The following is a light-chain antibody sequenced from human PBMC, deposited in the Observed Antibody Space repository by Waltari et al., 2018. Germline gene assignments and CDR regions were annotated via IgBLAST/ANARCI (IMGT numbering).Light chain of an antibody. CDR1: QSLLHSTGNNY. Sequence: DIVMTQSPLSLPVTPGEPASLSSRSRQSLLHSTGNNYLNWYLQKPGQSPQVLIDLGSNRASGVPDRFSGSGSGTDFTLKISRVEAEDVGVYYCMQAIQARTFGQGTKVEVK. CDR2: LGS. V-gene: IGKV2-28*01. J-gene: IGKJ1*01. CDR3: MQAIQART.